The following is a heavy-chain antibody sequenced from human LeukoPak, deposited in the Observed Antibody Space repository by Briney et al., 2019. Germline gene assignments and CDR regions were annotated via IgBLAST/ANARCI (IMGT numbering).Heavy chain of an antibody. CDR2: ISWDGGST. D-gene: IGHD1-1*01. J-gene: IGHJ4*02. CDR1: GFTFDDYT. Sequence: GGSLRLSCAASGFTFDDYTMHWVRQAPGKGLEWVSLISWDGGSTYYADSVKGRFTISRDNSKNSLYLQMNSLRAEDTALYYCAKGTEGLATTDFDYWGQGTLVTVSS. CDR3: AKGTEGLATTDFDY. V-gene: IGHV3-43*01.